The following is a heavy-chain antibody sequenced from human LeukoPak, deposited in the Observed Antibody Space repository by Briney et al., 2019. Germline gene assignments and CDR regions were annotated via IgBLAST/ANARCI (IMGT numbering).Heavy chain of an antibody. CDR1: GFTFSDHY. J-gene: IGHJ4*02. CDR2: ISGSSHYT. Sequence: GGSLRLSCAASGFTFSDHYMSWIRQAPGKGLEWVSYISGSSHYTNTADSVKGRFTISRDNAKNSLYLQMNSLRTEDTAVYYCARVTLYGEPALDYWGQGTLVTVSS. CDR3: ARVTLYGEPALDY. D-gene: IGHD4-17*01. V-gene: IGHV3-11*06.